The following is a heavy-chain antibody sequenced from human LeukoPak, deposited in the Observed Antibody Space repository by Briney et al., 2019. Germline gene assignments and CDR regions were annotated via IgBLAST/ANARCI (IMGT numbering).Heavy chain of an antibody. CDR2: ISSDGSTI. V-gene: IGHV3-48*03. D-gene: IGHD6-13*01. Sequence: GGSLRLSCAASGFTFSSYEMNWVRQAPGKGLEWGSYISSDGSTIYYADSVKGRFTISRDNAKNSLYLQMNSLKAEDTAVYYCATRVAAAYDYWGQGTLVTVSS. CDR3: ATRVAAAYDY. J-gene: IGHJ4*02. CDR1: GFTFSSYE.